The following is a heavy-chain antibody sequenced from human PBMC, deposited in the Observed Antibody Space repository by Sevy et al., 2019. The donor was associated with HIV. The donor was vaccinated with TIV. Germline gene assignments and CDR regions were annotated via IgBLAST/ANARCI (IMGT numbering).Heavy chain of an antibody. CDR1: GFIFNSYV. D-gene: IGHD3-3*01. J-gene: IGHJ4*02. V-gene: IGHV3-23*01. CDR2: ISAHGGST. CDR3: AGGFWSGFDY. Sequence: GGSLRLSCAASGFIFNSYVMSWVRQAPGKGLEWVSSISAHGGSTYYTDSVKGRFTISRDNSRNMLDLEMNSLRDDDTAVYYCAGGFWSGFDYWGQGALVTVSS.